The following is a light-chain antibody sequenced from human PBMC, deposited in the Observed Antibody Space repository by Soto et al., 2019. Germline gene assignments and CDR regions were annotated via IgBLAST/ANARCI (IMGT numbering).Light chain of an antibody. Sequence: EIVMTQSPATLSVSPGERATLSCRASQSVSIKLAWYQQKPGQAPRLLIYDTSTRATGIPARFSGSGSGTDFTLTISSLEPEDFAVYYCQQRSNWPSWTFGQGTKVDIK. J-gene: IGKJ1*01. V-gene: IGKV3-11*01. CDR3: QQRSNWPSWT. CDR2: DTS. CDR1: QSVSIK.